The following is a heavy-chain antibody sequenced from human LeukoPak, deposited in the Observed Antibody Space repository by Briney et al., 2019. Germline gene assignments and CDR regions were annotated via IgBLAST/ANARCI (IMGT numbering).Heavy chain of an antibody. Sequence: GGSLRLSCAASGFTFSSYAMSWVRQAPGKGLEWVSGISGSGTSAYYADSVKGRFTISRDNSKNTLYLQMNSLRAEDTALYYCARELRIAVAGTKGYWGQGTLVTVSS. CDR2: ISGSGTSA. V-gene: IGHV3-23*01. CDR3: ARELRIAVAGTKGY. CDR1: GFTFSSYA. D-gene: IGHD6-19*01. J-gene: IGHJ4*02.